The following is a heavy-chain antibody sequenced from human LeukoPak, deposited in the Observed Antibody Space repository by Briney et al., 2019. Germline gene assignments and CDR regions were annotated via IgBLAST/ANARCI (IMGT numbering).Heavy chain of an antibody. Sequence: SETLSLTCAVNGGSFSGYYWSWIRQPPGKGLEWIGEINHSGSTNYNPSLKSRVTISVDTSKNQFSLKLSSVTAADTAVYYCARGLGYSSSSNWGQGTLVTVSS. D-gene: IGHD6-6*01. CDR1: GGSFSGYY. J-gene: IGHJ4*02. CDR3: ARGLGYSSSSN. CDR2: INHSGST. V-gene: IGHV4-34*01.